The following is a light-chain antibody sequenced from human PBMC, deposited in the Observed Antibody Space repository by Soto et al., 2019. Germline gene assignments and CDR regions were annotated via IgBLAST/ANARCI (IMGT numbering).Light chain of an antibody. V-gene: IGLV2-18*02. Sequence: QSVLTQPPSVSGSPGQSVTISCTGTSSDVGYYNRVSWYQQPPGTAPKLMIYEVSNRPSGVPDRFSGSKSGNTASLTISGLQAEDEADYYCSSFTSSITYVFGTGTKVTVL. CDR3: SSFTSSITYV. CDR2: EVS. J-gene: IGLJ1*01. CDR1: SSDVGYYNR.